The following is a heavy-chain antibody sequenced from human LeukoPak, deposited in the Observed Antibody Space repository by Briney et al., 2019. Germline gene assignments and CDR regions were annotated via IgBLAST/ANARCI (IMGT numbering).Heavy chain of an antibody. CDR1: GGSISSYY. CDR2: IYHSGST. Sequence: PSETLPLTCTVSGGSISSYYWSWIRQPPGKGLEWIGYIYHSGSTRYNPSLRSRVTISVDTSKNQFSLKLTSVTAADTAVYYCARVHDSSGYLYFDYWGQGTLVTVPS. V-gene: IGHV4-59*01. J-gene: IGHJ4*02. D-gene: IGHD3-22*01. CDR3: ARVHDSSGYLYFDY.